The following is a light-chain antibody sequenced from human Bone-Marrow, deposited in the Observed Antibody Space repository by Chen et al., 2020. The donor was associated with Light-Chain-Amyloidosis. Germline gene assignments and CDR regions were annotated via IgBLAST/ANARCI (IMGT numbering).Light chain of an antibody. CDR3: QSYQGSSQGV. V-gene: IGLV6-57*01. J-gene: IGLJ3*02. Sequence: NVMLTQPPSVSESPGKTIIISCTSSSGSISTNYVQWYQQRPGSSPTTVIYEDDQRPSGVPDRFSGSIDRSSNSASLTISGLKTEDEADYYCQSYQGSSQGVFGGGTKLTVL. CDR1: SGSISTNY. CDR2: EDD.